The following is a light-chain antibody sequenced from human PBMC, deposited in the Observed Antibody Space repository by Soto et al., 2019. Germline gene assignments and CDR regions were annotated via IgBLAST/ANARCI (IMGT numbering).Light chain of an antibody. CDR1: SSNIGAGYD. CDR3: QSYDSSLSAV. CDR2: GNS. Sequence: QSVLTQPPSVSGAPGQRVTISCTGSSSNIGAGYDVYWYQQLPGTAPKLLIFGNSNRPSGVPDRFSGSKSGTSASLAITGLQAEDEADYYCQSYDSSLSAVFGGGTKLTVL. J-gene: IGLJ3*02. V-gene: IGLV1-40*01.